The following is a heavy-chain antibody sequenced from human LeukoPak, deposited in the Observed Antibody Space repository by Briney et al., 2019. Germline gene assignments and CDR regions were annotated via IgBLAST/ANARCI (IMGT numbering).Heavy chain of an antibody. Sequence: GGSQRLSCTASGFSFSSYTMTWVRQAPGKGLEWVSSINSLNNDIDIADSLKGRFTLSRDNTKNSLYLQMNRLRAEDTAVYFCARDSGGSYHKLDSWGQGTLVTVSS. CDR2: INSLNNDI. V-gene: IGHV3-21*01. J-gene: IGHJ4*02. D-gene: IGHD1-26*01. CDR3: ARDSGGSYHKLDS. CDR1: GFSFSSYT.